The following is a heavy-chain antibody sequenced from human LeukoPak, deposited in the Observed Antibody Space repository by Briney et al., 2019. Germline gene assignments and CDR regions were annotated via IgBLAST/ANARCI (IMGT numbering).Heavy chain of an antibody. CDR2: INPNSGGT. Sequence: ASVKVSCKASGYTFTGYYMHWVRQAPGQGLEWMGWINPNSGGTNYAQKFQGRVPMTRDKSISTAYMELSRLRSDDTAVYYCARVVLWFGEEVDVWGQGTTVTVSS. J-gene: IGHJ6*02. CDR1: GYTFTGYY. V-gene: IGHV1-2*02. CDR3: ARVVLWFGEEVDV. D-gene: IGHD3-10*01.